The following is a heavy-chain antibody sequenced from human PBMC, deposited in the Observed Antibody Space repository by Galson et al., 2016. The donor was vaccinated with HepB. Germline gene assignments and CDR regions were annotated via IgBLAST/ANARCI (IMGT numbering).Heavy chain of an antibody. CDR3: ARSPGTILGIVSLLDL. J-gene: IGHJ5*02. Sequence: QVKLQESGPRLVKPSQTLSLICTVSGGSISSGGYYWSWLRQHPGKGLEWIGYPHHSGSTYYSPSLKSRLAISVDTSKNPFSPNLSSVTAADTAGYYWARSPGTILGIVSLLDLWGQGTLVTVSS. CDR1: GGSISSGGYY. D-gene: IGHD3-3*01. V-gene: IGHV4-31*03. CDR2: PHHSGST.